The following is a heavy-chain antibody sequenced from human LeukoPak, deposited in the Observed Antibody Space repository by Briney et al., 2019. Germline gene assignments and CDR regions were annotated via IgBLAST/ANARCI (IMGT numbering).Heavy chain of an antibody. J-gene: IGHJ4*02. V-gene: IGHV1-18*04. CDR2: ISAYNGNT. D-gene: IGHD3-22*01. CDR1: GYSFRDHH. CDR3: ARAPTYYYDDGY. Sequence: ASVKVSCKALGYSFRDHHVIWVRQAPGQGLEWMGWISAYNGNTNYAQKLQGRVTMTTDTSTSTAYMELRSLRSDDTAVYYCARAPTYYYDDGYWGQGTLVTVSS.